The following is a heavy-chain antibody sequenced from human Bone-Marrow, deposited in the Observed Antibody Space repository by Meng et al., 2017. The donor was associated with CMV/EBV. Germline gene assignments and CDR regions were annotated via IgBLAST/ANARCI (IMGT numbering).Heavy chain of an antibody. D-gene: IGHD6-13*01. CDR2: ITWDGGTT. V-gene: IGHV3-43D*03. CDR3: TKDIFKSGGYSSSWYYFDY. CDR1: GFTFSSYA. Sequence: GESLKISCAASGFTFSSYAMHWVRQGPGKGLEWVSLITWDGGTTYYADSVKGRFTISRDNGKNSLYLQMNSLRAEDTALYYCTKDIFKSGGYSSSWYYFDYWGQGTLVTVSS. J-gene: IGHJ4*02.